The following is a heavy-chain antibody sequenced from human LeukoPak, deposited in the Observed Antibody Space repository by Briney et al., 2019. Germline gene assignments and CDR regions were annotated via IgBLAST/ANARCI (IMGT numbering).Heavy chain of an antibody. J-gene: IGHJ4*02. V-gene: IGHV1-18*01. CDR1: GYTFTTYD. Sequence: ASVKVSCKASGYTFTTYDISWVRQAPGQGLEWMGWISGNNGKTNYAKKFQVRVTMTTDTSTSTAYMELRSLRSDDTAVYYCARNKRGASGNYYFDYWGQGTLVTVSS. CDR3: ARNKRGASGNYYFDY. CDR2: ISGNNGKT. D-gene: IGHD1-1*01.